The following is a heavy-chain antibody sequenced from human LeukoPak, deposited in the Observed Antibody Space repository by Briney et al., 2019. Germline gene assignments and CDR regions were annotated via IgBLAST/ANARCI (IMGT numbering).Heavy chain of an antibody. CDR1: GYTFTGYY. J-gene: IGHJ6*03. V-gene: IGHV1-2*02. Sequence: ASVKVSCKASGYTFTGYYIHWVRQAPGQGLEWMGWINPNSGATSYAQKFQGRVTMTRDTSISTAYMELSRLRSDDTAVYYCARGMEPYYYMDVWGKGTTVTVSS. CDR2: INPNSGAT. CDR3: ARGMEPYYYMDV. D-gene: IGHD1-26*01.